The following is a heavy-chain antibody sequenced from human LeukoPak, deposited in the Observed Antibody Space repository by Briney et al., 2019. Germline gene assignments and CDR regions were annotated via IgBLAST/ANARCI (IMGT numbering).Heavy chain of an antibody. V-gene: IGHV3-66*01. D-gene: IGHD3-10*01. CDR3: ASILRSSSGYYFDY. J-gene: IGHJ4*02. CDR2: IYSGDTT. CDR1: GFTVSTNY. Sequence: GGSLGLSCAASGFTVSTNYMSWVRQAPGKGLEWVSVIYSGDTTFYADSVRGKFTISRDNSKNTLYLQMNSLRAEDTAVYYCASILRSSSGYYFDYWGQGTLVTVSS.